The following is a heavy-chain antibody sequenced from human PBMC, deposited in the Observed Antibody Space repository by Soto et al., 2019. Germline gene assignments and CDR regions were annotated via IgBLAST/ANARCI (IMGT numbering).Heavy chain of an antibody. V-gene: IGHV6-1*01. Sequence: QVQLQQSGPGLVKPSQTLSLTCDISGDTVSRNSAPWNWIRQSPSRGLEWLGRTSYRSKWYNDYAVSVKSRITINLDRSKNQLTAQLNSVTHEETALYYCASSANSGFGFADWGQGPLFTVSS. CDR1: GDTVSRNSAP. CDR2: TSYRSKWYN. CDR3: ASSANSGFGFAD. D-gene: IGHD3-22*01. J-gene: IGHJ4*02.